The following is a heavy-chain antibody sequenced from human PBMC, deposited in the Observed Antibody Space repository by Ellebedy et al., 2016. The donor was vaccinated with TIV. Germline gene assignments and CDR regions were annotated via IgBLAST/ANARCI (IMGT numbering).Heavy chain of an antibody. CDR2: IGGTGGTT. J-gene: IGHJ4*02. V-gene: IGHV3-23*01. CDR3: ATLPVAYNWNYADDY. Sequence: PGGSLRLSCAASGISLRSYAMSWVRQAPGKGLEWVSTIGGTGGTTYYRESVKGRFTVSRDTSRNTLYLQMSSLRAEDTAVYYCATLPVAYNWNYADDYWGQGTLVTVSS. CDR1: GISLRSYA. D-gene: IGHD1-7*01.